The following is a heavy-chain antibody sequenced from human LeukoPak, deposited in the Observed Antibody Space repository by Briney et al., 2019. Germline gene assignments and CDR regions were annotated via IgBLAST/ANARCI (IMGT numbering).Heavy chain of an antibody. D-gene: IGHD6-13*01. CDR2: IYHSRST. V-gene: IGHV4-38-2*02. J-gene: IGHJ4*02. CDR1: GYSISSGYY. Sequence: PSETLSLTCTVSGYSISSGYYWGWIRQPPGKGLEWIGSIYHSRSTYYNPSLKSRVTISVDTSKNQFSLKLSSVTAADTAVYYCARGSSSWYSDYWGQGTLVTVSS. CDR3: ARGSSSWYSDY.